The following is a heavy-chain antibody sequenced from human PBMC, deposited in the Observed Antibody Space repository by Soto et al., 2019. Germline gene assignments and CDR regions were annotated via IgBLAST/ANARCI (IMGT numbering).Heavy chain of an antibody. CDR2: IYYSGST. J-gene: IGHJ6*02. Sequence: SETLSLTCTVSGGSITSHYWTWIRQPPGKGLEWIGTIYYSGSTNYNPSFKSRVTMSVDTSKNQFSLNLSSMTAADTAVYYCARRGPTAGMDVWGQGTTVTVSS. CDR1: GGSITSHY. V-gene: IGHV4-59*08. D-gene: IGHD5-18*01. CDR3: ARRGPTAGMDV.